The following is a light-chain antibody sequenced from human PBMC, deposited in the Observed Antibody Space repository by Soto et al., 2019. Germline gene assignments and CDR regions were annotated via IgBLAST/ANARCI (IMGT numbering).Light chain of an antibody. J-gene: IGKJ4*01. V-gene: IGKV3-11*01. CDR1: QSVRTF. CDR2: DAS. CDR3: QQRSNWPPALS. Sequence: EIVLTQSPATLSLSPGESATLSCKASQSVRTFLAWYQQKPGQTPRLLISDASKRATGIPARFSGSGSGTDFTLPISSLEPEDFAVYYCQQRSNWPPALSFGGGTKVEI.